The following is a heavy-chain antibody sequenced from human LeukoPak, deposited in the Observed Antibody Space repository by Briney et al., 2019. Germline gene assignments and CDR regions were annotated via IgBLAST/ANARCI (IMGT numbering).Heavy chain of an antibody. CDR3: AREGGSGSYGKNDY. V-gene: IGHV4-34*01. D-gene: IGHD1-26*01. Sequence: SETLSLSCAVYGGSFSGYYWSWIRQPPGEGLEWIGEINHSGSTNYNPSLKSRVTISVDTSKNQFSLKLSSVTAADTAVYYCAREGGSGSYGKNDYWGQGTLVTVSS. CDR2: INHSGST. CDR1: GGSFSGYY. J-gene: IGHJ4*02.